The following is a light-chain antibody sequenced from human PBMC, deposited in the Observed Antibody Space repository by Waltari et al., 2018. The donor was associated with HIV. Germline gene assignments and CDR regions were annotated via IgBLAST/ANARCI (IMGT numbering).Light chain of an antibody. CDR2: NNN. V-gene: IGLV1-44*01. CDR1: RSNIGSNP. CDR3: AAWDDNLNGL. J-gene: IGLJ2*01. Sequence: QSVLTQPPSVSGTPGQRVTILCSGSRSNIGSNPVILYQQLPGAAPRLLSYNNNQRPSGVPDRFSGSKSGTSASLAISGRQSEDEGHYYCAAWDDNLNGLFGGGTKLTVL.